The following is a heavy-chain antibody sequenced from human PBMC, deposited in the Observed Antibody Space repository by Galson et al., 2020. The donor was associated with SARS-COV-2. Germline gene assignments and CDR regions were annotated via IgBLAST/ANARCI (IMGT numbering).Heavy chain of an antibody. CDR3: AREVRSSNNDAFDI. J-gene: IGHJ3*02. Sequence: NSGGSLRLSCAASGFTFSDYYMSWIRQAPGKGLEWVSYINSSGNTIYYADSVKGRFTMSRDNAKNSLYLQMNSLRAEDTAVYYCAREVRSSNNDAFDIWGQGTMVTVSS. CDR2: INSSGNTI. CDR1: GFTFSDYY. D-gene: IGHD6-13*01. V-gene: IGHV3-11*04.